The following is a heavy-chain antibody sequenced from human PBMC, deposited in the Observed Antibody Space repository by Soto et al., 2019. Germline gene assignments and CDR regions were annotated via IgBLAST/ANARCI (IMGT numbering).Heavy chain of an antibody. CDR2: INRLGST. D-gene: IGHD6-13*01. CDR1: GGSFSGFY. Sequence: QVQVQQWGEGLLKPSETLSLTCALFGGSFSGFYWSWIRQSPGKGLEWIGEINRLGSTSYNPSLRSRVTISVDTSKNQFFLNLSSMTAADTAVYYCARLPTGTWGQGTLVTVSS. CDR3: ARLPTGT. J-gene: IGHJ4*02. V-gene: IGHV4-34*01.